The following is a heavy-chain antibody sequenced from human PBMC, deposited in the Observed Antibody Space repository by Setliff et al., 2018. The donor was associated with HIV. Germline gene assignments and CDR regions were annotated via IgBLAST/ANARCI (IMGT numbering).Heavy chain of an antibody. CDR1: GAPLSSYY. CDR2: IFYSGTT. J-gene: IGHJ4*02. V-gene: IGHV4-59*01. CDR3: VRGGGRETYWENY. Sequence: SETLSLTCTVSGAPLSSYYLNWIRQPPGKGLEWIGYIFYSGTTNYNPSLKSRVTMSVDASKNQFSLILSSVTAADTAVYYCVRGGGRETYWENYWGQGTPVTVSS. D-gene: IGHD1-26*01.